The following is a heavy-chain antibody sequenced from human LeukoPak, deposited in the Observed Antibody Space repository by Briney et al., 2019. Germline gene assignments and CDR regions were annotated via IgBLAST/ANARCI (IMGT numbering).Heavy chain of an antibody. Sequence: GGSLRLSCAASGFTFSSYWMHWVRQAPGKGLVWVSRINSDGSSTSYADSVKGRFTISRDNAKNTLYLQMNSLRAEDTAVYYCAREGYCSGGSCYTAGDYWGQGTLVTVSS. V-gene: IGHV3-74*01. CDR2: INSDGSST. CDR3: AREGYCSGGSCYTAGDY. CDR1: GFTFSSYW. J-gene: IGHJ4*02. D-gene: IGHD2-15*01.